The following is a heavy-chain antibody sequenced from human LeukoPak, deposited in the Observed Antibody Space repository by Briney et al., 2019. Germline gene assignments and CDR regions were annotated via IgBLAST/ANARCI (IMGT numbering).Heavy chain of an antibody. CDR1: GGSISSGGYY. V-gene: IGHV4-31*03. CDR3: AREPQDYSSYGYYYYGMDV. J-gene: IGHJ6*02. Sequence: SETLSLTCTVSGGSISSGGYYWSWIRQHPGKGLEWIGYIYYSGSTYYNPSLKSRVTISVDTSKNQFSLKLSSVTAADTAVYYCAREPQDYSSYGYYYYGMDVWGQGTTVTVSS. D-gene: IGHD4-11*01. CDR2: IYYSGST.